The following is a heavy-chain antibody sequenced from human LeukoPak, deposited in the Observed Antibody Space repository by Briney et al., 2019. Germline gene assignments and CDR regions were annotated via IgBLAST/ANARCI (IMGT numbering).Heavy chain of an antibody. J-gene: IGHJ4*02. CDR2: ISDVGST. CDR1: GVSISSYY. CDR3: ARLWSTYCSGGSCPHQPNY. Sequence: PSETLSLTCTVSGVSISSYYWSWIRQPPGKGLEWIGYISDVGSTDYNPSLKSRVTISVRTSKNQFSLKLSSVTAADTAVYYCARLWSTYCSGGSCPHQPNYWGQGTLATVSS. D-gene: IGHD2-15*01. V-gene: IGHV4-59*08.